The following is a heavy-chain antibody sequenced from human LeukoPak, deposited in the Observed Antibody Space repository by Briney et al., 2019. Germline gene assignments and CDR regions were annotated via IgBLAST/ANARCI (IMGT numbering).Heavy chain of an antibody. J-gene: IGHJ4*02. CDR2: IWYDGNNR. V-gene: IGHV3-33*01. CDR3: ARDWGSGNSYYFDY. CDR1: GFTFSSYG. D-gene: IGHD3-10*01. Sequence: HSGGSLRLSCAASGFTFSSYGMHWVRQAPGKGLEWVAVIWYDGNNRYYEDSVKGRFTISRDNSKNTLYLQMNSLRAEDTAVYYCARDWGSGNSYYFDYWGQGTLVTVSS.